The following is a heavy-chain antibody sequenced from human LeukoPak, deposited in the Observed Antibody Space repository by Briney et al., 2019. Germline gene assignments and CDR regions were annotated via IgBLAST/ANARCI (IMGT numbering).Heavy chain of an antibody. CDR1: GGSISGYY. D-gene: IGHD1-26*01. V-gene: IGHV4-59*01. Sequence: SETLSLTCTVSGGSISGYYWSWIRQPPGKGLEWIGYIYYSGSTNYNPSLKSRVTISVDTSKNQFSLKLSSVTAADTAVYYCARDGSGSYHDYWGQGTLVTVSS. CDR3: ARDGSGSYHDY. J-gene: IGHJ4*02. CDR2: IYYSGST.